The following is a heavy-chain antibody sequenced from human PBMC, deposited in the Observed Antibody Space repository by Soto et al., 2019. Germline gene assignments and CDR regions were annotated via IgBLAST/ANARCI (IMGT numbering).Heavy chain of an antibody. D-gene: IGHD1-26*01. V-gene: IGHV3-23*01. J-gene: IGHJ4*02. CDR2: ISGSGDST. CDR1: GFTFSNYA. Sequence: PGGSLRLSCGVSGFTFSNYAMTWVRHSPGKGLEWVSTISGSGDSTHYADSVKGRFTISRDNSKNTLYLQMNSLRADDSAEYYCAKNDADISGTLYCFDNWGRGTLVSVSS. CDR3: AKNDADISGTLYCFDN.